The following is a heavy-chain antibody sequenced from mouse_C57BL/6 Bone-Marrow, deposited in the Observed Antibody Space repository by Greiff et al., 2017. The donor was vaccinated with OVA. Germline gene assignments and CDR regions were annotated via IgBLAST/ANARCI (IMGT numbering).Heavy chain of an antibody. Sequence: EVQLQQSGAELVRPGASVKLSCTASGFNIKDDYMHWVKQRPEQGLEWIGRIDPEDGETKYAPKFQGKATITADTSSNTAYLQLSSLTSEDTAVYYCARGLLPFFYFDYWGQGTTLTVSS. V-gene: IGHV14-2*01. D-gene: IGHD2-3*01. CDR1: GFNIKDDY. J-gene: IGHJ2*01. CDR3: ARGLLPFFYFDY. CDR2: IDPEDGET.